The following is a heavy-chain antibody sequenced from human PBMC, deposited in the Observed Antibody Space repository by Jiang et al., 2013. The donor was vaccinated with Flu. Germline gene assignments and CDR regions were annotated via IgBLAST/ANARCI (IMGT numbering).Heavy chain of an antibody. Sequence: ISGSGGRHILTLDSVKGRFTISRDNSKNTLYLQMNSLRAEDTAVYYCAKAPTVTTTYFDYWGQGTLVTVSS. J-gene: IGHJ4*02. CDR2: ISGSGGRH. CDR3: AKAPTVTTTYFDY. D-gene: IGHD4-17*01. V-gene: IGHV3-23*01.